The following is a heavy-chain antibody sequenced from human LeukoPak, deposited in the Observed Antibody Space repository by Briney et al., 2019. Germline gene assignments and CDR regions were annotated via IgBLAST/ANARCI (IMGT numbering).Heavy chain of an antibody. CDR1: GGSISSGSYY. D-gene: IGHD2-2*01. CDR3: ARDPALEYCSSTSCYPYYYGMDV. Sequence: SETLSLTCTVSGGSISSGSYYWSWIRQPAGKGLEWIGRIYTSGSTNYTPSLKSRATISVDTSKNQFSLKLSSVTAADTAVYYCARDPALEYCSSTSCYPYYYGMDVWGQGTTVTVSS. V-gene: IGHV4-61*02. J-gene: IGHJ6*02. CDR2: IYTSGST.